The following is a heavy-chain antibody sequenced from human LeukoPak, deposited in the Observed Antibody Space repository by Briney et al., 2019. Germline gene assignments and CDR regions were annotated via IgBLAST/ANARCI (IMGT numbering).Heavy chain of an antibody. CDR1: GYTFTSYG. Sequence: ASVKVSCKASGYTFTSYGISWVRQAPGQGLEWMGWISAYNGNTNYAQKLQGRVTMTTDTSTSTAYMELGSLRSDDTAVYYCARDSAGITIFGVVIFDAFDIWGQGTMVTVSS. J-gene: IGHJ3*02. D-gene: IGHD3-3*01. CDR3: ARDSAGITIFGVVIFDAFDI. V-gene: IGHV1-18*01. CDR2: ISAYNGNT.